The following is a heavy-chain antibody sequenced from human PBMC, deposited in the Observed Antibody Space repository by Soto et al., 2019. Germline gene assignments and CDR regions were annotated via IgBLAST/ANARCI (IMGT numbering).Heavy chain of an antibody. CDR2: ISSRSDTL. CDR1: GFTFSAYA. CDR3: ASDMVRGVIYFDY. J-gene: IGHJ4*02. D-gene: IGHD3-10*01. Sequence: GGSLRLSCEGSGFTFSAYAMNWVRQAPGKGLEWVSYISSRSDTLYYADSVKGRFTISRDNAKNSVYLQMNSLRAEDTAVYYCASDMVRGVIYFDYWGQGTLVTVSS. V-gene: IGHV3-48*04.